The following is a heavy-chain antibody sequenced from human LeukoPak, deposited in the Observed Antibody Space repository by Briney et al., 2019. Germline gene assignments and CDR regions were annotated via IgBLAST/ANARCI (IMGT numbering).Heavy chain of an antibody. J-gene: IGHJ4*02. V-gene: IGHV1-69*13. CDR2: IIPIFGTA. CDR3: ARKQQLVMGPFDC. D-gene: IGHD6-13*01. Sequence: SVKVSCKASGGTFSSYAISWVRQAPGQGLEWMGGIIPIFGTANYAQKFQGRVTITADESTSTAYMELSSLRSEDTAVYYCARKQQLVMGPFDCWGQGTLVTVSS. CDR1: GGTFSSYA.